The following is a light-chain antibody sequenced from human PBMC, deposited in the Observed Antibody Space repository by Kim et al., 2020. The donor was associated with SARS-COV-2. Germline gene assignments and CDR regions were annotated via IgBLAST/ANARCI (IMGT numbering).Light chain of an antibody. Sequence: DIQMTQSPSSLSASVGDKVTVTCRASQSISNYLNWYQQKPGKAPKLLIYTASSLQSGVPSRFSGSGSGTDFTLTISSLQPEDFATYYCQQNYNTPITLGQGTRLEIK. CDR3: QQNYNTPIT. V-gene: IGKV1-39*01. CDR2: TAS. CDR1: QSISNY. J-gene: IGKJ5*01.